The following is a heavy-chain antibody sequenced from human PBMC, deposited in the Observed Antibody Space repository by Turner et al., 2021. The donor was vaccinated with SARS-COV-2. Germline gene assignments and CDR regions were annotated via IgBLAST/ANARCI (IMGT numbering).Heavy chain of an antibody. V-gene: IGHV4-4*07. J-gene: IGHJ5*02. CDR2: VYSSGST. CDR1: GGPISHFY. Sequence: QVQLQESGPSLVQPSETLSPPCSVSGGPISHFYWSWIRQPAGKGLEWSGRVYSSGSTNYNPSLKSRITMSIDTSKNQFSLRLSSVTAADTAVYYCARDGDLRRNWFDPWGQGTLVTVSS. D-gene: IGHD4-17*01. CDR3: ARDGDLRRNWFDP.